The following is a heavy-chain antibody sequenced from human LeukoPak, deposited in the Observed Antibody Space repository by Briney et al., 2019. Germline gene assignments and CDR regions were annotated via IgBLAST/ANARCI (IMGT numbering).Heavy chain of an antibody. CDR3: AKDRRIHVYYFDY. Sequence: PGGSLRLSCAASGFTFSSYGMHWVRQAPGKGLEWVAFIRYDGSDKYYADSVKGRFTISRDNSKNTLYLQMNSLRAEDTAVYYCAKDRRIHVYYFDYWGQGTLSPSPQ. D-gene: IGHD5-18*01. CDR2: IRYDGSDK. CDR1: GFTFSSYG. J-gene: IGHJ4*02. V-gene: IGHV3-30*02.